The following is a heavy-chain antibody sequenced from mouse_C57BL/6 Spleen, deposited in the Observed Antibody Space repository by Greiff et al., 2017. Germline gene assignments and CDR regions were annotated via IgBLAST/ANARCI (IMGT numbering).Heavy chain of an antibody. J-gene: IGHJ4*01. CDR3: ARTVPYAMDY. Sequence: EVKLQESGGGLVKPGGSLKLSCAASGFTFSDYGMHWVRQAPEKGLEWVAYISSGSSTIYYADTVKGRFTISRDNAKNTLCLQITSLRSEDTAMYYCARTVPYAMDYWGQGTSVTVSS. V-gene: IGHV5-17*01. CDR2: ISSGSSTI. CDR1: GFTFSDYG.